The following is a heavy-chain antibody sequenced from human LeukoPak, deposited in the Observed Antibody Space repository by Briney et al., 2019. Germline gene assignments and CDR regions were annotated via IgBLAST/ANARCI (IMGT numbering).Heavy chain of an antibody. CDR2: IYYNGNT. J-gene: IGHJ6*02. V-gene: IGHV4-39*07. CDR1: GGFFSSSSYY. Sequence: SETLSLTCTVSGGFFSSSSYYWGWIRQPPGKGLEWIGSIYYNGNTYFNPSLKSRVTISVDTSKNQFSLKLRSVTAADTAVYYCARDADGMDVWGQGTTVTVSS. CDR3: ARDADGMDV.